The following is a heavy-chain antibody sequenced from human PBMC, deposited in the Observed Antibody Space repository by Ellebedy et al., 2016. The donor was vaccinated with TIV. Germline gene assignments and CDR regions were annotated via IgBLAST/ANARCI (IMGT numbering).Heavy chain of an antibody. CDR2: ISDRGGST. V-gene: IGHV3-23*01. J-gene: IGHJ6*02. CDR1: GFTFSSYA. CDR3: AKDRGNYGGAPYNGMDI. D-gene: IGHD3-10*01. Sequence: GGSLRLSCAASGFTFSSYAMAWVRQAPGKGLEWVSTISDRGGSTYYADSVKGRFTISRDNSKSQLYLQMHSLRAEDTAVYYCAKDRGNYGGAPYNGMDIWGQGTTVTISS.